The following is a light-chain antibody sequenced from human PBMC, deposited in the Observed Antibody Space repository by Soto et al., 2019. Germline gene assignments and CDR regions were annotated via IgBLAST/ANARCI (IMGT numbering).Light chain of an antibody. CDR1: QSISSN. J-gene: IGKJ4*01. Sequence: EIVMTQSPATLSVSPGERATLSCRASQSISSNSAWYQQKPGQAPRLLIYGASTRATGIPGRFSGSGSGTEFTLTISSLQSEDFAVYYCQQYKNWPLTFGGGTKVEIK. CDR2: GAS. CDR3: QQYKNWPLT. V-gene: IGKV3-15*01.